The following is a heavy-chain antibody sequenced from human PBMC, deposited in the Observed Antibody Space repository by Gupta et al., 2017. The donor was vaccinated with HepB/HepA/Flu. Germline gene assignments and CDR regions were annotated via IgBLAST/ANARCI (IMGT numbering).Heavy chain of an antibody. CDR2: IKQDGSEN. V-gene: IGHV3-7*01. Sequence: EVQLVESGGGLVQPGGSLRLSCAGSGFTFSNYWMSWVRQAPGKGLEWVANIKQDGSENFYVDSVKGRFTIFRDNAKNSLYLQINSLRAEDTAIYYCARVRVGLTSYYKYYFDYWGQGTLVTVSS. D-gene: IGHD1-26*01. CDR1: GFTFSNYW. J-gene: IGHJ4*02. CDR3: ARVRVGLTSYYKYYFDY.